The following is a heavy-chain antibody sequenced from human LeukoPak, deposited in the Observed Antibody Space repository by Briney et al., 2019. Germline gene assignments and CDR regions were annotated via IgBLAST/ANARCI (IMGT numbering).Heavy chain of an antibody. CDR2: IYHSGST. CDR1: GYPISSGYY. V-gene: IGHV4-38-2*01. J-gene: IGHJ4*02. D-gene: IGHD6-13*01. CDR3: ARTYSSSWLDY. Sequence: SETLSLTCAVSGYPISSGYYWGWIRQPPGKGLEWIGSIYHSGSTYYNPSLKSRVTISVDTSKNQFSLKLSSVTAADTAVYYCARTYSSSWLDYWGQGTLVTVSS.